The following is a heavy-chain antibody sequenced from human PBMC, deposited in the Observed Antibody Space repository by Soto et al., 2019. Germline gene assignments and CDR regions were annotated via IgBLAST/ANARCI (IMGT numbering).Heavy chain of an antibody. CDR1: GDTFNFYT. Sequence: QVQLVQSGAEVKKPGSSVKVSCTASGDTFNFYTISWVRQAPGQGLEWLGRLIPTLGMSNYAQNFPVRVTMIADKASSTAYMELSSLRSDGTALYYCATKYGSGSAHFDNWGQGALVTASS. J-gene: IGHJ4*02. V-gene: IGHV1-69*02. D-gene: IGHD3-10*01. CDR2: LIPTLGMS. CDR3: ATKYGSGSAHFDN.